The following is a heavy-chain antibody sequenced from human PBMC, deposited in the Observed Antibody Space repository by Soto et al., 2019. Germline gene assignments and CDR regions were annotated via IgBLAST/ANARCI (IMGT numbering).Heavy chain of an antibody. CDR1: GYTFTSYG. D-gene: IGHD3-9*01. V-gene: IGHV1-18*01. J-gene: IGHJ4*02. CDR3: ARGLYDILTGYYFDY. CDR2: ISAYNGNT. Sequence: ASVKVSCKASGYTFTSYGISWVRQAPGQGLEWMGWISAYNGNTNYAQKLQGRVTMTTDTSTSTAYMELRSLRSDDTAVYYCARGLYDILTGYYFDYWGQGTLVTVSS.